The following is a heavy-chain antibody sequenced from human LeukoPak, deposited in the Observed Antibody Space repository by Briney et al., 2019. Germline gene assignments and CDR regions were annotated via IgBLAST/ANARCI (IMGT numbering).Heavy chain of an antibody. Sequence: SETLSLTCTVSGGSISNYYWTGIRQPPGKGLEWIGNVYSSGSTNYNPSLKSRVTISVDTSKNQFSLRLRSVTAADTAVYYCARRQVGIAVDYWGQGTLVTVSS. CDR3: ARRQVGIAVDY. J-gene: IGHJ4*02. CDR2: VYSSGST. V-gene: IGHV4-59*08. CDR1: GGSISNYY. D-gene: IGHD6-19*01.